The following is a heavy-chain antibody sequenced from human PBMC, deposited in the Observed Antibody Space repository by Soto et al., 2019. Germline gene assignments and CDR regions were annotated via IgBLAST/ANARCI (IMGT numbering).Heavy chain of an antibody. CDR1: GGTFSSYA. CDR3: ARLGVDVAAAGYFDY. D-gene: IGHD6-13*01. Sequence: SVKVSCKASGGTFSSYAISWVRQAPGQGLEWMGGIIPIFGTANYAQKFQGRVTITADESTSTAYMELSSLRSEDTAVYYCARLGVDVAAAGYFDYWGQGTLVTVSS. J-gene: IGHJ4*02. CDR2: IIPIFGTA. V-gene: IGHV1-69*13.